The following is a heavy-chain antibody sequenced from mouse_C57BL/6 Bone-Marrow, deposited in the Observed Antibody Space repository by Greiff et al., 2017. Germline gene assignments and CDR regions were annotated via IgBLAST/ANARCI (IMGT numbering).Heavy chain of an antibody. J-gene: IGHJ3*01. CDR2: IDPSDSYT. Sequence: QVQLQQPGAELVRPGTSVKLSCKASGYTFTSYRMHWVKQRPGQGLEWIGVIDPSDSYTNYNQKFKGKATLTVDPSSSTAYMQLSSLTSEDSAVYYCARAYYSNFFAYWGQGTLVTVSA. CDR1: GYTFTSYR. D-gene: IGHD2-5*01. CDR3: ARAYYSNFFAY. V-gene: IGHV1-59*01.